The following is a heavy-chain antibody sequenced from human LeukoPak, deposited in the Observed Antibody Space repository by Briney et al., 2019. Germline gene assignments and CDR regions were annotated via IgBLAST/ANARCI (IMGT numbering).Heavy chain of an antibody. CDR3: ARTNTVTTYPYYFDY. Sequence: SETLSLTCTVSGGSISSYYWSWIRQPPGKGLEWMGYIYYSGSTNYNPSHKSRVTISVDTSKNQFSLKLSSVTAADTAVYYCARTNTVTTYPYYFDYWGQGTLVTVSS. V-gene: IGHV4-59*01. CDR1: GGSISSYY. CDR2: IYYSGST. J-gene: IGHJ4*02. D-gene: IGHD4-17*01.